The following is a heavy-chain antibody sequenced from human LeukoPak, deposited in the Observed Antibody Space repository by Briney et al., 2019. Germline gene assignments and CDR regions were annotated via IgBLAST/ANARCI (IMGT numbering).Heavy chain of an antibody. J-gene: IGHJ4*02. D-gene: IGHD3-22*01. Sequence: PSETLSLACTVSGGSISNYYWSWIRQPPGKGLEWIGYIFHSGSTNFNPSLKSRLTTSVDTSKNQISLKLTSVTAADTAVYYCTSRPLFDSSGYYWDYWGQGTLVTVSS. CDR2: IFHSGST. CDR3: TSRPLFDSSGYYWDY. V-gene: IGHV4-59*01. CDR1: GGSISNYY.